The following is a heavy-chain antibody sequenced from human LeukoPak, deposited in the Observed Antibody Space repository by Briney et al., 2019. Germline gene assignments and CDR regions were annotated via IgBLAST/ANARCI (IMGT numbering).Heavy chain of an antibody. J-gene: IGHJ1*01. Sequence: PSQTLCLTCAVSGGSISSGGYSWSWIRQPPEKGMEWIGYIYHSGSTYYNPSLKSRVTISVDRSKNQFSLKLSSVTAADTAVYYCASGIAAAGQYFQHWGQGTLVTVSS. CDR3: ASGIAAAGQYFQH. V-gene: IGHV4-30-2*01. CDR1: GGSISSGGYS. D-gene: IGHD6-13*01. CDR2: IYHSGST.